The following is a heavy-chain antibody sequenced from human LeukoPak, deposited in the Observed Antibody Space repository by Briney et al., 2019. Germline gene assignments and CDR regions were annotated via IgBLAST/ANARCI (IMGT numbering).Heavy chain of an antibody. CDR3: AGDIGSYCSGGSCPYYYYMDV. D-gene: IGHD2-15*01. CDR2: IYYSGST. V-gene: IGHV4-59*01. Sequence: TSETLSLTCIVSGGSISSYYWSWIRQPPGKGLEWIGYIYYSGSTNYNPSLKSRVTISVDTSKNQFSLKLSSVTAADTAVYYCAGDIGSYCSGGSCPYYYYMDVWGKGTTVTVSS. CDR1: GGSISSYY. J-gene: IGHJ6*03.